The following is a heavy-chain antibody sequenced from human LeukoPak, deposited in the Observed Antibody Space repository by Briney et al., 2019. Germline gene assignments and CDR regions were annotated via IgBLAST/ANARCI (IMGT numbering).Heavy chain of an antibody. CDR2: SKTNSGGT. CDR3: ASLRYRLAETYIDY. CDR1: VYTFTGYY. D-gene: IGHD3-16*01. V-gene: IGHV1-2*02. J-gene: IGHJ4*02. Sequence: GASVKVSCTASVYTFTGYYMHWVRQAPGQGLEWMGWSKTNSGGTNNAQKFQDRVSMTRDTSISTAYMELSRLRSDDTAVYYCASLRYRLAETYIDYWGQGTLVSVSS.